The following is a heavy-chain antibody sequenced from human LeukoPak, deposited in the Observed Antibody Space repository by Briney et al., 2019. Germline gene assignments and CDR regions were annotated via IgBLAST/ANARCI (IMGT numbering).Heavy chain of an antibody. CDR1: GYTFTGYY. V-gene: IGHV1-2*02. CDR2: INPNSGGT. D-gene: IGHD2-15*01. CDR3: ARAAAKNYFDY. J-gene: IGHJ4*02. Sequence: GASVKVSCKASGYTFTGYYMHWVRQAPGQGPEWMGWINPNSGGTNYAQKFQGRVTMTRDTSISTAYMELSRLRSDNTAVYYCARAAAKNYFDYWGQGTLVTVSS.